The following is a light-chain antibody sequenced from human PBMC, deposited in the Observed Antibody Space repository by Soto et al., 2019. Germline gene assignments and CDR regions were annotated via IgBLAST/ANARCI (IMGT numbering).Light chain of an antibody. CDR1: SSNIGAGYE. CDR3: QSYDSRLSGYV. Sequence: QSVLTQPPSVSEAPGQRVTISCTGSSSNIGAGYEAHWYQQVPGTAPKLLIYENNNRPSGVPDRFSGSKSGTSASLAITGLQDEDEAEYYCQSYDSRLSGYVFGTGPKLTVL. CDR2: ENN. V-gene: IGLV1-40*01. J-gene: IGLJ1*01.